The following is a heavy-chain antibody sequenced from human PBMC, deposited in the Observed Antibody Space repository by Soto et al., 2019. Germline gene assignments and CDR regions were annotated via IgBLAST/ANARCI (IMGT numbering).Heavy chain of an antibody. D-gene: IGHD2-15*01. J-gene: IGHJ4*02. V-gene: IGHV3-23*01. Sequence: GGSLRLSCAAFGFTFSGYGMSWARQAPGKGLEWVSVISGSGGNTYYADSVKGRFSISRDNSKTMPYLQMNSLRAEDTAVYYCAKDPDPRYCSGGGCYSHWGQGTMVTGSS. CDR2: ISGSGGNT. CDR3: AKDPDPRYCSGGGCYSH. CDR1: GFTFSGYG.